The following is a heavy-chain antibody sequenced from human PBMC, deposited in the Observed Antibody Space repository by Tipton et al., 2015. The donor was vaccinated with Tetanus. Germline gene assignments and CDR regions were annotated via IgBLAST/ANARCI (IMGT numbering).Heavy chain of an antibody. CDR2: IYYSGST. V-gene: IGHV4-59*01. CDR1: GGSISSYY. J-gene: IGHJ4*02. Sequence: TLSLTCTVSGGSISSYYWSWIRQPPGKGLEWIGYIYYSGSTNYNPSLKSRVTISVDTSKNQFSLKPSSVTAVDTAVYYCARIHDFWSGYFDFWGQGTLVTVSS. D-gene: IGHD3-3*01. CDR3: ARIHDFWSGYFDF.